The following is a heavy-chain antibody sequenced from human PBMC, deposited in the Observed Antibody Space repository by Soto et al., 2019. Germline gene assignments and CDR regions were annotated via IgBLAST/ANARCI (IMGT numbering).Heavy chain of an antibody. CDR1: GASITSRGSY. Sequence: QVQLQESGPGLVKPSQTLSLTCSVSGASITSRGSYWTWIRQPPGKSLEWIGHISYSGNTFYNSAIQSRLTISVDTSKNQFSLKMTSVTAADTAVYFCARETMWPSGRYYYYHMDVWGQGTTVPVSS. D-gene: IGHD3-10*01. CDR2: ISYSGNT. V-gene: IGHV4-30-4*01. CDR3: ARETMWPSGRYYYYHMDV. J-gene: IGHJ6*02.